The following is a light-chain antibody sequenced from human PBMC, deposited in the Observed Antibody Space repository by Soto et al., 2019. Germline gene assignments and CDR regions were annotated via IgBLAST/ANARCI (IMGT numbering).Light chain of an antibody. CDR1: NSNVGSNP. CDR3: QSYDMSLNNHV. Sequence: QSVLTQPPSTSGTPGQRVTISCSTSNSNVGSNPVNWYQQLPGMAPKLTIYDNVERPSGVPDRFSGSRSGTAASLAISGLQSEDEADYYCQSYDMSLNNHVFGTGTKVTVL. J-gene: IGLJ1*01. V-gene: IGLV1-44*01. CDR2: DNV.